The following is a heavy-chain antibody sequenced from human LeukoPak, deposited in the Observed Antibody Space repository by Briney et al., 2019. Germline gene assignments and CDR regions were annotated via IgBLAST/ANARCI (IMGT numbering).Heavy chain of an antibody. Sequence: GGSLRLSCAASGFTFNNYAMAWVRQAPGKGLEWVSGISGSGGSTFYSVKGRFTISRDNSKNTLFLQMNRLRAEDTAIYYCAKAGEYCPDGSCYSENYYFDYWGQGTLVTVSS. J-gene: IGHJ4*02. CDR2: ISGSGGST. V-gene: IGHV3-23*01. CDR3: AKAGEYCPDGSCYSENYYFDY. CDR1: GFTFNNYA. D-gene: IGHD2-15*01.